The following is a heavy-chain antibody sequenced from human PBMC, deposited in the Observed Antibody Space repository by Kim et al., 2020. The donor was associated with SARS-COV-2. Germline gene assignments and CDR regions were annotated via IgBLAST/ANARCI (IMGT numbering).Heavy chain of an antibody. V-gene: IGHV5-10-1*01. CDR1: GYSFTSYW. Sequence: GESLKISCKGSGYSFTSYWISWVRQMPGKGLEWMGRIDPSDSYTNYSPSFQGHVTISADKSISTAYLQWSSLKASDTAMYYCARHPIVATDGEDAFDIWGQGTMVTVSS. D-gene: IGHD5-12*01. J-gene: IGHJ3*02. CDR3: ARHPIVATDGEDAFDI. CDR2: IDPSDSYT.